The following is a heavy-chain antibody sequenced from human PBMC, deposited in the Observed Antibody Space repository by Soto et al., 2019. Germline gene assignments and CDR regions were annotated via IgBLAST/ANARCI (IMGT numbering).Heavy chain of an antibody. CDR1: GGSFSGYQ. D-gene: IGHD3-10*01. V-gene: IGHV4-34*01. J-gene: IGHJ6*03. CDR2: INDSGNI. Sequence: QVQLQQWGAGLLKPSETLALTCAVYGGSFSGYQWSWIRQTPGKGLEWIGEINDSGNINYNPSLKSRVTILIDTPKKQISLKLSSVTAADTAVYYCARGLILWFGVLSRRGGYYYYMDVWGKGTRVTVSS. CDR3: ARGLILWFGVLSRRGGYYYYMDV.